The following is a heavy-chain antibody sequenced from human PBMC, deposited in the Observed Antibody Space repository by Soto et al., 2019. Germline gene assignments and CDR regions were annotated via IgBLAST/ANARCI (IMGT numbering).Heavy chain of an antibody. V-gene: IGHV5-10-1*01. CDR2: IDPSDSYT. CDR1: GYSFTSYW. D-gene: IGHD3-22*01. Sequence: GESLKISCKGSGYSFTSYWISWVRQMPGKGLEWMGRIDPSDSYTNYSPSFQGHVTISADKSISTAHLQWSSLKASDTAMYYCARRRVYDSSGYPIDYWGQGTLVTVSS. CDR3: ARRRVYDSSGYPIDY. J-gene: IGHJ4*02.